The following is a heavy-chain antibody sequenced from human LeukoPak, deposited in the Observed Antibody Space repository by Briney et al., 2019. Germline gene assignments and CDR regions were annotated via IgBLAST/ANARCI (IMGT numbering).Heavy chain of an antibody. CDR3: ARGDGYYDSSGYPI. D-gene: IGHD3-22*01. CDR2: INHSGST. Sequence: SETLSLTCTASGGSISGYYWSWIRQPPGKGLEWIGEINHSGSTNYNPSLKSRVATSVDTSKNQFSLKLSSVTAADTAAYYCARGDGYYDSSGYPIWGQGTLVTVSS. V-gene: IGHV4-34*01. CDR1: GGSISGYY. J-gene: IGHJ4*02.